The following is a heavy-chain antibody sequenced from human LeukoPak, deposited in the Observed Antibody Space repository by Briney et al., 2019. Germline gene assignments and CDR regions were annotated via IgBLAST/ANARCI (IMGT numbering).Heavy chain of an antibody. CDR3: ARHVTISGPYDASDI. Sequence: SETLSLTCTVSGGSITTSSYYWGWIRQPPGKGLEWIGIIYYSGSTYYNPSLKGRVTISVDTSKNQFSLKLSSVTAADTAVYYCARHVTISGPYDASDIWGQGTMVTVSP. D-gene: IGHD5-24*01. CDR1: GGSITTSSYY. V-gene: IGHV4-39*01. J-gene: IGHJ3*02. CDR2: IYYSGST.